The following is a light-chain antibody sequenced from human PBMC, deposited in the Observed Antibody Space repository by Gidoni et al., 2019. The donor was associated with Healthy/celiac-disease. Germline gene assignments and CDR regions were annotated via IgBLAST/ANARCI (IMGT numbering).Light chain of an antibody. CDR1: QSVSSN. CDR2: GAS. CDR3: QQYNNWPGNT. J-gene: IGKJ5*01. Sequence: EIVMTQSPATLSVSPGERATLSCRASQSVSSNLAWYQQKPGQAPRLLIYGASTRATGIPARFSGSGCGTEFTLTIRSLQSEDFAVYYCQQYNNWPGNTFGQETRLEIK. V-gene: IGKV3-15*01.